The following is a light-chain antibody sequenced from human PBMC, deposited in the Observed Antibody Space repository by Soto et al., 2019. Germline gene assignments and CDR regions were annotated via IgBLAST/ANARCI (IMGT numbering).Light chain of an antibody. J-gene: IGLJ2*01. Sequence: QAVVTQEPSLTVSPGGTVTLTCASSTGAVTSGYYTNWFHQRPGQPPRALIYSTTYKHPWTPARFSGSLVGGKAALTLSGAQPEDEAEYYCLLFYGDGVVFGGGTKLTVL. CDR2: STT. CDR1: TGAVTSGYY. CDR3: LLFYGDGVV. V-gene: IGLV7-43*01.